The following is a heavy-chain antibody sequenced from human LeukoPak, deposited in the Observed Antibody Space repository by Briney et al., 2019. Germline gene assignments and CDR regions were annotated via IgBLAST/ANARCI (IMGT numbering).Heavy chain of an antibody. D-gene: IGHD3-10*01. CDR2: FDPEDGET. Sequence: ASVKVSCKVSGYTLTELSMHWVRQAPGKGLEWMGGFDPEDGETIYAQKFQGRVTMTEDTSTDTAYMELSSLRFEDTAVYYCATSLNPGLYGSGTYYKVGGDYWGQGTLVTVSS. J-gene: IGHJ4*02. V-gene: IGHV1-24*01. CDR1: GYTLTELS. CDR3: ATSLNPGLYGSGTYYKVGGDY.